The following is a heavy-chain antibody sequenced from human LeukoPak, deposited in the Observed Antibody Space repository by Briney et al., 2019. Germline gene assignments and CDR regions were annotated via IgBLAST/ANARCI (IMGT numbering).Heavy chain of an antibody. D-gene: IGHD3-22*01. V-gene: IGHV3-30-3*01. CDR2: ISYDGSNK. CDR1: GFTFSSYA. CDR3: AQSRGYYDSSGYYDY. J-gene: IGHJ4*02. Sequence: GGSLRLSCAASGFTFSSYAMHWVRQAPGKGLGWVAVISYDGSNKYYADSVKGRFTISRDNSKNTLYLQMNSLRAEDTAVYYCAQSRGYYDSSGYYDYWGQGTLVTVSS.